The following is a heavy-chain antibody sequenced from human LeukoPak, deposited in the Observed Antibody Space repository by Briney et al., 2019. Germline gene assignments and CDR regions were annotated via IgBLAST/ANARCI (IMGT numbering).Heavy chain of an antibody. CDR3: ARDPPRRSDF. J-gene: IGHJ4*02. CDR2: INEDGSRE. CDR1: GFTFSDFL. V-gene: IGHV3-7*01. Sequence: GGSLRLSCAASGFTFSDFLMTWVRHSPGKGLEWVASINEDGSRELYVDSAKGRFSISRDNANNALSLQMNSLRVEDTAVYYCARDPPRRSDFWGQGTLVTVSS.